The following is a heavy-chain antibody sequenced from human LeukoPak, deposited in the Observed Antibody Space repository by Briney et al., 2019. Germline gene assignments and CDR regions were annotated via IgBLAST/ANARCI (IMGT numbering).Heavy chain of an antibody. D-gene: IGHD6-13*01. CDR1: GYTFTNYG. J-gene: IGHJ5*02. CDR3: VRVGQQLILWFDP. CDR2: INTYNEET. Sequence: ASVKVSCKASGYTFTNYGIGWGRQAPGQGLEWMGWINTYNEETDYAQKFQGRVTMTTDSSTNTAHMELRSLRSDDMAMYYCVRVGQQLILWFDPWGQGTLVTVSS. V-gene: IGHV1-18*03.